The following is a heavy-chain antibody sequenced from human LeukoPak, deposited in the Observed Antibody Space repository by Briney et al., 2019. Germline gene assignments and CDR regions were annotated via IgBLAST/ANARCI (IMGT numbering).Heavy chain of an antibody. V-gene: IGHV3-30*18. Sequence: EGSLRLSCAASGFTFSSYGMHWVRQAPGKGLEWVAVISYDGSNKYYADSVKGRFTISRDNSKNTLYLQMNSLRAEDTAVYYCAKTPWIQLWLLEKWGQGTLVTVSS. CDR2: ISYDGSNK. CDR1: GFTFSSYG. J-gene: IGHJ4*02. CDR3: AKTPWIQLWLLEK. D-gene: IGHD5-18*01.